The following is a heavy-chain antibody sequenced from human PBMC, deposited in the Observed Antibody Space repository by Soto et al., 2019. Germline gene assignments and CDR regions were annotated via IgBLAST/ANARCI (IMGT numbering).Heavy chain of an antibody. V-gene: IGHV3-48*03. CDR2: VDGSGYTI. CDR3: ARDRRYYDSSGLTRLFYYYGMDV. J-gene: IGHJ6*02. Sequence: SLRLSCTASGFMFSSYEMNWVRQAPGKGLEWVSYVDGSGYTIYYADSVKGRFAISRDNAKNVLYLQMNSLRAEDTAVYYCARDRRYYDSSGLTRLFYYYGMDVWGQGTTVTVSS. D-gene: IGHD3-22*01. CDR1: GFMFSSYE.